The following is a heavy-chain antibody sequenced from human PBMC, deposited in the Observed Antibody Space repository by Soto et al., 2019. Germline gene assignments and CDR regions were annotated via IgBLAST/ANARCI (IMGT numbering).Heavy chain of an antibody. Sequence: QARLVQSGAEVKKPGASVKVSCKASGFTFSGYYLHWVRQAPGRGLEWMGWINPKNAGTNYTHKCQGWVTMTSDTSINTAYMELTRLRYDDTAVYYCARVRVAPTGDNYYAMDVWGQGTTVTVSS. V-gene: IGHV1-2*04. CDR3: ARVRVAPTGDNYYAMDV. J-gene: IGHJ6*02. CDR1: GFTFSGYY. D-gene: IGHD4-17*01. CDR2: INPKNAGT.